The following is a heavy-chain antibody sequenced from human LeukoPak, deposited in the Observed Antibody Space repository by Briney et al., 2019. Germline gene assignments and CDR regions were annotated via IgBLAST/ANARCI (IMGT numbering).Heavy chain of an antibody. CDR3: AKDQPYFNLGATYFDY. CDR2: TPHYGSNK. D-gene: IGHD1-26*01. V-gene: IGHV3-30*18. CDR1: GFTFSSYG. Sequence: GRSLRLSCAASGFTFSSYGIHWVRQAPGKGLEWVAVTPHYGSNKYYADSVKGRFTISRDNSKNTLYLQMNSLRAEDTAVYYCAKDQPYFNLGATYFDYWGQGTLVTVSS. J-gene: IGHJ4*02.